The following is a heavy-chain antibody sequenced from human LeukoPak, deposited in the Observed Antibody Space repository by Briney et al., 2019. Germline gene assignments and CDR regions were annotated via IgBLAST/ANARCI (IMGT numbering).Heavy chain of an antibody. V-gene: IGHV1-69*04. D-gene: IGHD1/OR15-1a*01. Sequence: GASVSVSCKASGGTFSSYAISWVRQAPGQGLEWMGRIIPILGIANYAQKFQGRVTITADKSTSTAYMELSSLRSEDTAVYYCARDQTGTSDYWGQGTLVTVSS. CDR1: GGTFSSYA. J-gene: IGHJ4*02. CDR2: IIPILGIA. CDR3: ARDQTGTSDY.